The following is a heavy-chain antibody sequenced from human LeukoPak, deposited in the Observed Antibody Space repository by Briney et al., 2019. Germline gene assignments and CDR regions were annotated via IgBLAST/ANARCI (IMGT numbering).Heavy chain of an antibody. CDR2: INHSGST. V-gene: IGHV4-34*01. J-gene: IGHJ4*02. CDR3: ASAKDDSSGYYYWGVDY. CDR1: GGSFSGYY. Sequence: PSETLSLTCAVYGGSFSGYYWSWIRQPPGKGLEWIGEINHSGSTYYNPSLKSRVTISVDTSKNQFSLKLSSVTAADTAVYYCASAKDDSSGYYYWGVDYWGQGTLVTVSS. D-gene: IGHD3-22*01.